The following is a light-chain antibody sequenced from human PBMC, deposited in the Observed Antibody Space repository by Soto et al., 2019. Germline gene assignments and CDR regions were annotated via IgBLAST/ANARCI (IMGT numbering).Light chain of an antibody. V-gene: IGKV1-12*01. CDR3: QQANRFPYS. CDR1: QDFNNR. CDR2: AAS. J-gene: IGKJ2*03. Sequence: DIQMSQSPSSVSASVGDRVTITCRASQDFNNRLAWYQQTPGKAPKLLIYAASSSQPGVPSRFSGSGSGTDLTLTISSLQPEDFATYYCQQANRFPYSFGQGTKLEMK.